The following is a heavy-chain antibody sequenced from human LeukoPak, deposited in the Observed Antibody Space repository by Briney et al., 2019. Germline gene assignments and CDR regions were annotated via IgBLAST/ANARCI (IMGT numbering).Heavy chain of an antibody. J-gene: IGHJ3*02. CDR2: ISWNSGSI. CDR3: AKDIDGVVRAFDI. Sequence: GRSLRLSCAASGFTFDDYAMHWVRQAPGKGLEWVSGISWNSGSIGYADSMKGRFTISGDNAKNSLYLQMNSLRAEDTALYYCAKDIDGVVRAFDIWGQGTMVTVSS. D-gene: IGHD4-23*01. CDR1: GFTFDDYA. V-gene: IGHV3-9*01.